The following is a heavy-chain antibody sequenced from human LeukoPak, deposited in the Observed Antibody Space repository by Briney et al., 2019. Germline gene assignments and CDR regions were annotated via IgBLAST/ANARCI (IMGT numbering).Heavy chain of an antibody. J-gene: IGHJ5*02. CDR3: ARDRAADGVPPRRRFDP. CDR1: GFTFSSYS. D-gene: IGHD6-13*01. CDR2: ISSSSSYI. V-gene: IGHV3-21*01. Sequence: GGSLRLSCAASGFTFSSYSMSWVGQAPGKGLEWVSSISSSSSYIYYPDSVKGRFTISRDNAKNSLYLQMNSLKAEDTAVYYCARDRAADGVPPRRRFDPWGQGTLVTVSS.